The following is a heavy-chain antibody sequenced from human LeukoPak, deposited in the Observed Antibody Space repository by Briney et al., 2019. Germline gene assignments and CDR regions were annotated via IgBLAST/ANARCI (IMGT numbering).Heavy chain of an antibody. CDR2: IIPILGIA. Sequence: SVKVSCKASGGTFSSYAISWVRQAPGQGLEWMGRIIPILGIANYAQKFQGRVTITADKSTSTAYMELSSLRSEDTAVYYCASGKMATISSGTGFDYWGREPWSPSPQ. J-gene: IGHJ4*02. D-gene: IGHD5-24*01. V-gene: IGHV1-69*04. CDR1: GGTFSSYA. CDR3: ASGKMATISSGTGFDY.